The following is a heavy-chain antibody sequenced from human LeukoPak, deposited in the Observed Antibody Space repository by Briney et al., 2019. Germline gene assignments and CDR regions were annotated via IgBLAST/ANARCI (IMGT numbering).Heavy chain of an antibody. CDR1: GGSFSGYY. D-gene: IGHD6-13*01. V-gene: IGHV4-34*01. CDR2: INHSGST. CDR3: ARGSKAAPGTFDY. J-gene: IGHJ4*02. Sequence: SETLSLTCAVYGGSFSGYYWSWIRQPPGKGLEWIGEINHSGSTNYNPSLKSRVTISVDTSKNQFSPKLSSVTAADTAVYYCARGSKAAPGTFDYWGQGTLVTVSS.